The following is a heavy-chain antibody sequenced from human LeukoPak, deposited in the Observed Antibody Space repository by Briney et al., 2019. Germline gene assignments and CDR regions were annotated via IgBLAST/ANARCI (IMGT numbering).Heavy chain of an antibody. Sequence: SVKVSCEASGGTFSSYAISWVRQAPGQGLEWMGGIVPIFGTADYAQKFQGRVTITADESTSTAYMELSSLRSEDTAVYYCARDRAAAGLNNWFDPWGQGTRVTVSS. V-gene: IGHV1-69*13. D-gene: IGHD6-13*01. CDR1: GGTFSSYA. CDR2: IVPIFGTA. CDR3: ARDRAAAGLNNWFDP. J-gene: IGHJ5*02.